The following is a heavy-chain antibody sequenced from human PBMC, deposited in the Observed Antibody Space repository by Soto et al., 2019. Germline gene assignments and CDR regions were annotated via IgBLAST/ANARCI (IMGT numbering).Heavy chain of an antibody. J-gene: IGHJ4*02. V-gene: IGHV3-21*01. CDR2: ISSSSSYI. Sequence: GGSLRLSCAASGFTFSSYSMNWVRQAPGKWLEWVSSISSSSSYIYYADSVKGRFTISRDNAKNSLYLQMNSLRAEDTAVYYCARESVAGTEDYWGQGXLVTVYS. CDR3: ARESVAGTEDY. CDR1: GFTFSSYS. D-gene: IGHD6-19*01.